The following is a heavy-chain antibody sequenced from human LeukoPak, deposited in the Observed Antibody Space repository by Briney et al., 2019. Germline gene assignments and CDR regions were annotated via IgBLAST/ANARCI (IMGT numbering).Heavy chain of an antibody. CDR3: AIGLENSCSVMTLE. D-gene: IGHD2-15*01. CDR2: ITTDGSRT. Sequence: PGGSLRLSCVASGYIFSDHPMHWVRQAPGKGLEFVSAITTDGSRTFYAESVKGRFTISRDNSNNALFLQMDRLRPEDMATYFCAIGLENSCSVMTLEWGQGTLVIVSS. J-gene: IGHJ4*02. V-gene: IGHV3-64*02. CDR1: GYIFSDHP.